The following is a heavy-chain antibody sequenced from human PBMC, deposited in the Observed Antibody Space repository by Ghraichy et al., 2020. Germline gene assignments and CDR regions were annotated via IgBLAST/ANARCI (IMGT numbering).Heavy chain of an antibody. Sequence: GDSLNISRAASGFAFSSYSMNWVRQAPGKGLEWVSYIGGPTSTIYYADSVKGRFTISRDNAKNSLYLQMNSLRDEDTAVYYCARDLVLSGTLWHWGQGTLVTVSS. J-gene: IGHJ4*02. CDR1: GFAFSSYS. V-gene: IGHV3-48*02. CDR3: ARDLVLSGTLWH. CDR2: IGGPTSTI. D-gene: IGHD1-1*01.